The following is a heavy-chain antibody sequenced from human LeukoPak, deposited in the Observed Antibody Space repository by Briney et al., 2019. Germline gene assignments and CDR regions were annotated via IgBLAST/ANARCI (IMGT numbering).Heavy chain of an antibody. CDR1: GFTFSSYW. Sequence: GGSLRLSCAASGFTFSSYWMSWVRQAPGKGLEWVANIKQDGSEKYYVDSVKGRFTISRDNSKNTLYLQMNSLRAEDTAVYYCVGGLEWLFSHAFDIWGQGTMVTVSS. J-gene: IGHJ3*02. CDR3: VGGLEWLFSHAFDI. CDR2: IKQDGSEK. D-gene: IGHD3-3*01. V-gene: IGHV3-7*01.